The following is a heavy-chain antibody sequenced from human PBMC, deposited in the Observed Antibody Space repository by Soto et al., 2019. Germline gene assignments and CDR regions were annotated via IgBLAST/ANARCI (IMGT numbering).Heavy chain of an antibody. CDR1: GCTFSGSA. CDR2: MRSKANSYAT. J-gene: IGHJ4*02. Sequence: EVQLVESGGGLVQPGGSLKLSCAASGCTFSGSAMHWVRQASGKGLGWVGRMRSKANSYATAYAASVKGRFTISRDDSKNTAYLQMNSLKTEDTAVYYCTRSVTGTTAHFDYWGQGTLVTVSS. CDR3: TRSVTGTTAHFDY. V-gene: IGHV3-73*02. D-gene: IGHD1-7*01.